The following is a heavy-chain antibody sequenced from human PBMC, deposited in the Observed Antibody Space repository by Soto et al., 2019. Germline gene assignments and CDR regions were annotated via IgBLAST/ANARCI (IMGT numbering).Heavy chain of an antibody. J-gene: IGHJ4*02. D-gene: IGHD6-19*01. CDR1: GGSFRGYY. V-gene: IGHV4-34*01. Sequence: SETLSLTCGVYGGSFRGYYWSWIRQSPGKGLEWIGEINHSGSTNYNPSLKSRVTISVDTSKNQFSLKLSSVTAADTAVYYCARVPIPQDIRLVGPSSDYWGQGTLVTVSS. CDR2: INHSGST. CDR3: ARVPIPQDIRLVGPSSDY.